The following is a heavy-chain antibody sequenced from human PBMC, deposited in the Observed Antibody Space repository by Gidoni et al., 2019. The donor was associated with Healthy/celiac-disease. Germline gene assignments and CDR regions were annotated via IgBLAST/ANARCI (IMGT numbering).Heavy chain of an antibody. CDR3: ARTGAYYYDSSGYYYFDY. Sequence: EVQLVESGGGLVQPGGSLRLSCAASGFTFSSYSMNWVRQAPGKGLEWGSYISSSSSTIYYADSVKGRFTISRDNAKNSLYLQMNSLRDEDTAVYYCARTGAYYYDSSGYYYFDYWGQGTLVTVSS. CDR1: GFTFSSYS. V-gene: IGHV3-48*02. J-gene: IGHJ4*02. CDR2: ISSSSSTI. D-gene: IGHD3-22*01.